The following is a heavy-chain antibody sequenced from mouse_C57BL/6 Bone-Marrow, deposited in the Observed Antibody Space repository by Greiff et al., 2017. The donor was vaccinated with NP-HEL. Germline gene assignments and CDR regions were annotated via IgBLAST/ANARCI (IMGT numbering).Heavy chain of an antibody. CDR3: AGSPICYYSSIYDWYFDV. D-gene: IGHD1-1*01. J-gene: IGHJ1*03. CDR2: INPGSGGT. Sequence: QVQLQQSGAELVRPGTSVKVSCKASGYAFTNYLIEWVKQRPGQGLEWIGVINPGSGGTNYNEKFKGKATLTADKSSSTAYMQHSSLTSQDPAVYFCAGSPICYYSSIYDWYFDVWGTGATVTVSS. CDR1: GYAFTNYL. V-gene: IGHV1-54*01.